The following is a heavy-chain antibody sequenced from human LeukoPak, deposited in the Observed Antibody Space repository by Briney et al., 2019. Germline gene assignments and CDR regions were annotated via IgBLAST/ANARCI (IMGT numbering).Heavy chain of an antibody. CDR1: GGSISSYY. Sequence: PSETLSLTCTVSGGSISSYYWSWIRQPPGKGLEWIGYIYYSGSTNYNPSLKSRVTISVDTSKNQFSLKLSSVTAADTAVYYCARTHRGYSYGYGFDYWGQGTLVTVSS. D-gene: IGHD5-18*01. J-gene: IGHJ4*02. CDR3: ARTHRGYSYGYGFDY. CDR2: IYYSGST. V-gene: IGHV4-59*01.